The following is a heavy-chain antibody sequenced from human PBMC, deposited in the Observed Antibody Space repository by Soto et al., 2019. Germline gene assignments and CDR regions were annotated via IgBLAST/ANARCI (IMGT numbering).Heavy chain of an antibody. CDR1: GFTFSSYG. V-gene: IGHV3-30*18. D-gene: IGHD3-16*01. J-gene: IGHJ4*02. CDR2: ISYDGSNK. Sequence: QVQLVESGGGVVQPGRSLRLSCAASGFTFSSYGMHWVRQAPGKGLEWVTVISYDGSNKYYADSVKGRFTISRDNSKNTLYLQMNSLRAEDTAVYYCAKVGSVWGGDGDYWGQGTLVTVSS. CDR3: AKVGSVWGGDGDY.